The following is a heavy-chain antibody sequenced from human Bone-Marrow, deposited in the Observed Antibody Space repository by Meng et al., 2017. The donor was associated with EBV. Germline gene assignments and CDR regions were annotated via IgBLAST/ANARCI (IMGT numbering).Heavy chain of an antibody. J-gene: IGHJ4*02. CDR1: GFTFSSYG. CDR2: IWYDGSNK. V-gene: IGHV3-33*01. CDR3: ARDRDYYDSSGPIDY. Sequence: QVQLVXXXXXXVQXGXXXSLSXXSSGFTFSSYGMHWVRQAPGKGLEWVAVIWYDGSNKYYADSVKGRFTISRDNSKNTLYLQMNSLRAEDTAVYYCARDRDYYDSSGPIDYWGQGTLVTVSS. D-gene: IGHD3-22*01.